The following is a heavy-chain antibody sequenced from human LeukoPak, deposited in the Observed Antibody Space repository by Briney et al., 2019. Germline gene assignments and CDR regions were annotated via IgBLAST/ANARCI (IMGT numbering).Heavy chain of an antibody. V-gene: IGHV3-11*01. CDR3: ARETGAGTFDY. D-gene: IGHD6-19*01. CDR2: ISPSGDII. J-gene: IGHJ4*02. Sequence: PGGSLRLSCAASGFTFSDYYISWIRQAPGKGLEWVSDISPSGDIISYADSVKGRFIISRDYVKESLHLQMNSLRVEDSAVYYCARETGAGTFDYWGQGTQVTVSS. CDR1: GFTFSDYY.